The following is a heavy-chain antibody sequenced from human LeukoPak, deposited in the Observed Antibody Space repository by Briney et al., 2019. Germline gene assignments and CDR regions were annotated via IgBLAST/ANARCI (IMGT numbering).Heavy chain of an antibody. CDR1: GGSMTGYY. Sequence: SETLSLNCTVSGGSMTGYYWAWIRQPPGKRLEWFGYVHSSGATKYSPPLKSRVTVTIDMSKNQFSLNLRSVTAADSPAYHWKKLSDCGADCYDRPHCLDPWGQGSVVSVSS. J-gene: IGHJ5*02. D-gene: IGHD2-21*02. CDR3: KKLSDCGADCYDRPHCLDP. CDR2: VHSSGAT. V-gene: IGHV4-59*08.